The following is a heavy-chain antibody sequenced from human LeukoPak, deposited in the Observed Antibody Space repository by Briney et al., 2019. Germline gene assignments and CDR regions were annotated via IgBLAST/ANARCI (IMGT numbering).Heavy chain of an antibody. CDR1: GGSISSSSYY. D-gene: IGHD3-9*01. J-gene: IGHJ5*02. V-gene: IGHV4-39*01. Sequence: SETLSLTCTVSGGSISSSSYYWGWIRQPPGKGLEWIGSISYSGSTYYNPSLKSRVTISVDTSKNQFSLKLSSVTAADTAVYYCARHWYDILTGPPGNWFDPWGQGTLVTVSS. CDR3: ARHWYDILTGPPGNWFDP. CDR2: ISYSGST.